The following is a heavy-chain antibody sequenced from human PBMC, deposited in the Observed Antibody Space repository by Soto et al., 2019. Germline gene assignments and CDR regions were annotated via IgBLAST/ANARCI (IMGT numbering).Heavy chain of an antibody. J-gene: IGHJ6*02. CDR2: INTHNGNT. CDR3: TREGSAPYYYYGMDA. CDR1: GYTFTTYC. V-gene: IGHV1-18*01. Sequence: ASVKVSCKASGYTFTTYCISWVRQAPGEGLEWLGWINTHNGNTNYAQNLQGRVFMTADTSTNTAYMELRSLRSDDTAIYYCTREGSAPYYYYGMDAWGQGTTVTSP. D-gene: IGHD3-10*01.